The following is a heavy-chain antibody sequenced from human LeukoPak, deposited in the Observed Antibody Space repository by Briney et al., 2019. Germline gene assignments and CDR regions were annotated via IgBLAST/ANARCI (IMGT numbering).Heavy chain of an antibody. V-gene: IGHV3-11*04. CDR2: ISSGGDIM. CDR3: ARELEAWELLPNH. J-gene: IGHJ5*02. Sequence: PGGSLRLSCAASGLRFSDYYVSWIRQAPGKGLQWVSYISSGGDIMHYADFVKGRFTSSRDNAKNSLYLQMNSLRAEDTAVYYCARELEAWELLPNHWGQGTLVTVSS. D-gene: IGHD1-26*01. CDR1: GLRFSDYY.